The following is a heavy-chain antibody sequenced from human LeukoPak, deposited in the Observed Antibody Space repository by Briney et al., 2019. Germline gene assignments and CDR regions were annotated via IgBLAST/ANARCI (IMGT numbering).Heavy chain of an antibody. D-gene: IGHD1-14*01. V-gene: IGHV3-9*01. CDR1: GFSFNNYG. J-gene: IGHJ6*02. CDR2: INDNGSKT. CDR3: ANHLRPTNRYRFYGLDV. Sequence: HPGGSLRLSCEVSGFSFNNYGMHWVRQPPGKGLEWVSSINDNGSKTYYADSVKGRFTVSRDNAKNSLYLQMNSLRPEDTAMYYCANHLRPTNRYRFYGLDVWGPGTTVTVSS.